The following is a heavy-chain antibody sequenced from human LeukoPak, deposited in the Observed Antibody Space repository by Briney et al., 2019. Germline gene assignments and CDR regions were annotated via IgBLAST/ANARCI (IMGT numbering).Heavy chain of an antibody. Sequence: GASVKVSCKASGYTFSSFGITWVRQAPGQGLEWMGWISAYNGDTSSAQKFQGRVTTTTDASTTTAYMELRSLRSDDTAVYYCARAGITIFGAITNNWFDPWGQGTLVTVSS. D-gene: IGHD3-3*01. V-gene: IGHV1-18*01. J-gene: IGHJ5*02. CDR3: ARAGITIFGAITNNWFDP. CDR1: GYTFSSFG. CDR2: ISAYNGDT.